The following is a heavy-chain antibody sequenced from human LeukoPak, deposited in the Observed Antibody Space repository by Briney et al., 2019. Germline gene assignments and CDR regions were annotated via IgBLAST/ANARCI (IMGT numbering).Heavy chain of an antibody. J-gene: IGHJ5*02. D-gene: IGHD2-8*01. CDR1: GYTFTSYY. V-gene: IGHV1-46*01. Sequence: ASVKVSCKASGYTFTSYYMHWVRQAPGQGLEWMGIINPSGGSTSYAQKFQGRVTMTRDTSTSTLYMELSSLRSEDTAVYYCARDDCTNGVCIRFDPWGQGTLVTVSS. CDR3: ARDDCTNGVCIRFDP. CDR2: INPSGGST.